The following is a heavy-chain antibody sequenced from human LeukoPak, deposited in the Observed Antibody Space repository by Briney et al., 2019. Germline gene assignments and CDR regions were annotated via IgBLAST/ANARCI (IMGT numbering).Heavy chain of an antibody. CDR3: IKDLRLDLKFDTFDM. Sequence: GRSLRLSCAASGFTFDDYAMHWVRLPPGEGLEWVSSISWDSGSSVYADSVKGRFTISRDNAKHSLCLQMNGLTPDDTALYYCIKDLRLDLKFDTFDMWGQGTMVTVSS. CDR1: GFTFDDYA. J-gene: IGHJ3*02. CDR2: ISWDSGSS. D-gene: IGHD1-7*01. V-gene: IGHV3-9*01.